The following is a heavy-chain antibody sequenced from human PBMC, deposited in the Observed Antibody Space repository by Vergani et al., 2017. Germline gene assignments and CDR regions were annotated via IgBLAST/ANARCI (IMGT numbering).Heavy chain of an antibody. CDR2: IKRDGTET. CDR1: GFTFGDYY. V-gene: IGHV3-7*01. Sequence: EVHLVESGGGLVQPGGSLRLSCAASGFTFGDYYMAWIRLAPGKGLDWVASIKRDGTETFYVDSVKGRFTISRDNAKTTLYLQMNSLRDEDRGVYYCARINGGSAPYLHYWGQGTLVTVAS. CDR3: ARINGGSAPYLHY. J-gene: IGHJ1*01. D-gene: IGHD2-8*01.